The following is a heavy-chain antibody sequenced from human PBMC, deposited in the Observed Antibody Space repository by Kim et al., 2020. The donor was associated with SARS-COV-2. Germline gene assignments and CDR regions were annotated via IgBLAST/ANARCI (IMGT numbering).Heavy chain of an antibody. CDR1: GGSISSYY. V-gene: IGHV4-4*07. Sequence: SETLSLTCTVSGGSISSYYWSWIRQPAGKGLEWIGRIYTSGSTNYNPSLKSRVTMSVDTSKNQFSLKLSSVTAADTAVYYCAREDLVVVVAATSHYYYYMDVWGKGTTVTVSS. J-gene: IGHJ6*03. D-gene: IGHD2-15*01. CDR3: AREDLVVVVAATSHYYYYMDV. CDR2: IYTSGST.